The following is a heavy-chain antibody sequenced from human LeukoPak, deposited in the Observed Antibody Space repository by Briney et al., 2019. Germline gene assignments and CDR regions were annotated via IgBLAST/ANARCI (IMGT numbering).Heavy chain of an antibody. J-gene: IGHJ4*02. V-gene: IGHV3-30*18. D-gene: IGHD2-21*01. CDR2: ISYDGSNE. Sequence: GGTLRLSCAASGFTFSSYGMHWVRQAPGKGLEWVAVISYDGSNEYYADSVKGRFTISRDNSKNTLYLQMSSLRAEDTAVYYCAKEFNRGLPDYWGQGTLVTVPS. CDR1: GFTFSSYG. CDR3: AKEFNRGLPDY.